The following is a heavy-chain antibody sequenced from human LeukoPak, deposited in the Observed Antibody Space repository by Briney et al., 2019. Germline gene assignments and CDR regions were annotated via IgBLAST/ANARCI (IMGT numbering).Heavy chain of an antibody. CDR3: ARQASAYNCFDP. V-gene: IGHV4-34*01. CDR1: GGSFSGYY. Sequence: SETLSLTCAVYGGSFSGYYWSWIRQPPGKGLEWIGEINHSGSTNYNPSLKSRVTISVDTSKNQFSLRLSSVTAADTAIYYCARQASAYNCFDPWGQGTLVTVSS. D-gene: IGHD3-16*01. J-gene: IGHJ5*02. CDR2: INHSGST.